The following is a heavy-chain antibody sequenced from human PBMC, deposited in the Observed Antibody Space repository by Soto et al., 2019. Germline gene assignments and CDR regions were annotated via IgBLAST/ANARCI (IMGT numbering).Heavy chain of an antibody. CDR2: ISGSGVAT. CDR3: AKSSPAAYRRSDAFDL. J-gene: IGHJ3*01. CDR1: GFAFTYA. V-gene: IGHV3-23*01. D-gene: IGHD2-2*01. Sequence: EVQLLESGGGLVQPGGSLRLSCAASGFAFTYAMNWVRQAPGKGLEWVSSISGSGVATYHADSVKGRFTVSRDNSKNTLYLQINSLGADDTAVYYCAKSSPAAYRRSDAFDLWGQGTLVTVSS.